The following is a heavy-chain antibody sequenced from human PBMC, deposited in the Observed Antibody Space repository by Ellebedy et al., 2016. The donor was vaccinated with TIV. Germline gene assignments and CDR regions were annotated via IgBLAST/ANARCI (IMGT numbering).Heavy chain of an antibody. CDR2: ISLNNGNR. CDR3: ARDRDYGDYVSVRFDY. V-gene: IGHV1-18*01. CDR1: GYTFTNYG. Sequence: AASVKVSCKASGYTFTNYGIAWVRQAPGQGPEWVGWISLNNGNRIYVQNFQGRVTMTTDTSTSTAYMERRSLRSDDTAVLYSARDRDYGDYVSVRFDYWGQGTLVTVSS. D-gene: IGHD4-17*01. J-gene: IGHJ4*02.